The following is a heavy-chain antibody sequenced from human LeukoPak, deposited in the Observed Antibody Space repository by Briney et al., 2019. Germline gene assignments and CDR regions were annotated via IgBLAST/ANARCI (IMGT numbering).Heavy chain of an antibody. CDR1: GFTFSSYG. J-gene: IGHJ3*02. CDR2: ISYDGSNK. CDR3: AKIYYDSSGYYRTLDGDAFDI. D-gene: IGHD3-22*01. V-gene: IGHV3-30*18. Sequence: GGSLRPSCAASGFTFSSYGMHWVRQAPGKGLEWVAVISYDGSNKYYADSVKGRFTISRDNSKNTLYLQMNSLRAEDTAVYYCAKIYYDSSGYYRTLDGDAFDIWGQGTMVTVSS.